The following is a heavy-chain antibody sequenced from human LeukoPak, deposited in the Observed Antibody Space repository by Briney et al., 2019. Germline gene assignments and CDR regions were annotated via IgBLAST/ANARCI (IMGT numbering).Heavy chain of an antibody. V-gene: IGHV4-34*01. Sequence: PSETLSLTCAVYGGSFSGYYWSWLRQPPGKGLEWIGEINHSGSTNYNPSLKSRVTISVDTSKNQFSLKLSSVTAADTAVYYCAREYGQWLVRSYYYYGMDVWGQGTTVTVSS. CDR2: INHSGST. J-gene: IGHJ6*02. CDR1: GGSFSGYY. D-gene: IGHD6-19*01. CDR3: AREYGQWLVRSYYYYGMDV.